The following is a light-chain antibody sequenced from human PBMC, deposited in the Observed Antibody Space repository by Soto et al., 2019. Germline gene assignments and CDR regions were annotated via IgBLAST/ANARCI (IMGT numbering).Light chain of an antibody. V-gene: IGLV2-8*01. Sequence: QSALTQPPSASGSPGQSVTISCAGTSSDVGGYDYVSWYQQHPGKAPKLMIYEVTKRPSGVPDRFSGSKSGNTASLTVSALQAEDEADYYCSSYVGSNYVVFGGGTKLTVL. CDR3: SSYVGSNYVV. CDR1: SSDVGGYDY. J-gene: IGLJ2*01. CDR2: EVT.